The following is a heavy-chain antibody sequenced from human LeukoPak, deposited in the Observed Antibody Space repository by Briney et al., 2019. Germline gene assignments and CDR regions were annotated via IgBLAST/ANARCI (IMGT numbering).Heavy chain of an antibody. D-gene: IGHD2/OR15-2a*01. CDR2: ISGSGGST. J-gene: IGHJ6*02. CDR1: GFTFSSYA. V-gene: IGHV3-23*01. Sequence: GGSLRLSCAASGFTFSSYAMSWVRQAPGKGLEWVSAISGSGGSTYYADSVKGRFTISRDNSKNTLYLHMNSLRPEDTAVYYCAKDSREDFYALRRNYNYYYHGMDVWGQGTTVIVSS. CDR3: AKDSREDFYALRRNYNYYYHGMDV.